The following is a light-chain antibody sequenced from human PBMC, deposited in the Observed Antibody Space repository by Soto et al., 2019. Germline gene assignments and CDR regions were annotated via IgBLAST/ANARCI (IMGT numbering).Light chain of an antibody. Sequence: IRMTQSPSSLSASTGDRVTITCRASQDISHYLNWYQQKPGKAPKLLIYDAFNLETGVPSRFSGSGSGTEFTLAISSLKPDDFATYYCQQYNSYPWTLGQGTKVDIK. CDR2: DAF. CDR1: QDISHY. CDR3: QQYNSYPWT. J-gene: IGKJ1*01. V-gene: IGKV1-33*01.